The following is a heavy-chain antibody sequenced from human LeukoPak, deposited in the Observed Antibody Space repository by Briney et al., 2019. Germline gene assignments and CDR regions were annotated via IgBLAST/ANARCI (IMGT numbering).Heavy chain of an antibody. D-gene: IGHD3-3*01. CDR2: ISAYNGNT. Sequence: ASVKVSCKASGYTFTSYGISWVRQAPGQGLEWMGWISAYNGNTNYAQKLQGRVTMTTDTSTSTAYMELRSLRSDDTAVYYCARMYYDFWSGGREPYGMDVWGQGTTVTVSS. CDR3: ARMYYDFWSGGREPYGMDV. J-gene: IGHJ6*02. CDR1: GYTFTSYG. V-gene: IGHV1-18*01.